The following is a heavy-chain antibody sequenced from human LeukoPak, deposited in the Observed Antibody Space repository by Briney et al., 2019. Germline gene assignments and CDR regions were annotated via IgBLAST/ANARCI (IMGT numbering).Heavy chain of an antibody. CDR1: GFTFSSYS. Sequence: GGSLRLSCAASGFTFSSYSMNWVRQAPGKGLEWVSSISSSSYIYYADSVKGRFTISRDNAKNSLYLQMNSLRAEDTAVYYCARDPLGEHFDYWGQGTLVTVSS. CDR3: ARDPLGEHFDY. CDR2: ISSSSYI. V-gene: IGHV3-21*01. J-gene: IGHJ4*02. D-gene: IGHD3-16*01.